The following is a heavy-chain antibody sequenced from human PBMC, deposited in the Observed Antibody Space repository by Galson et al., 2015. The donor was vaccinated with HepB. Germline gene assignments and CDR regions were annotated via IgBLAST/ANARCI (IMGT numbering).Heavy chain of an antibody. V-gene: IGHV5-51*03. D-gene: IGHD3-16*02. CDR3: ARPIIMITFGGVIAPGAFDI. Sequence: QSGAEVKKPGESLRISCKGSGYSFTSYWIGWVRQMPGKGLEWMGIIYPGDSDTRYSPSFQGQVTISADKSISTAYLQWSSLKASDTAMYYCARPIIMITFGGVIAPGAFDIWGQGTMVTVSS. J-gene: IGHJ3*02. CDR2: IYPGDSDT. CDR1: GYSFTSYW.